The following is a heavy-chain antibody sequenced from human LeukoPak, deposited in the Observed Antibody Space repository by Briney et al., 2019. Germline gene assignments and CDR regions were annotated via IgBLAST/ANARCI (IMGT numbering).Heavy chain of an antibody. CDR1: GFAFSSYG. V-gene: IGHV3-30*03. J-gene: IGHJ4*02. CDR3: AGGYSYYFDY. D-gene: IGHD2-15*01. CDR2: ISYDGSKI. Sequence: GGSLRLSCAASGFAFSSYGMHWVRQAPGKGLEWVAIISYDGSKIYYGDSVRGRFSISRDDSENTLYLQMNSLSAEDTAVYYCAGGYSYYFDYWGQGTLVTVSS.